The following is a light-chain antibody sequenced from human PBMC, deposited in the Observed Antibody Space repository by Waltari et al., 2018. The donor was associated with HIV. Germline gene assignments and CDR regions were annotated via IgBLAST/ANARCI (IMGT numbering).Light chain of an antibody. Sequence: QPVLTQPPSASASLGAAVTLTCTLSSGHSTYKVDWYQQSPGKGPRFVMRVGTGGIVGSKGDGIPDRFSVLGSGLNRYLTIKNIQEEDESDYHCGADHGSGSNFVRVFGGGTKLTVL. V-gene: IGLV9-49*01. J-gene: IGLJ2*01. CDR3: GADHGSGSNFVRV. CDR2: VGTGGIVG. CDR1: SGHSTYK.